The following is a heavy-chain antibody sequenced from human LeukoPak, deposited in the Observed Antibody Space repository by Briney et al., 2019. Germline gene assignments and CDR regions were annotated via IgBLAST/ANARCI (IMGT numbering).Heavy chain of an antibody. CDR3: ARAIPIGYYYGSGSYLDP. D-gene: IGHD3-10*01. Sequence: GASVKVSCKASGGTFSSYAISWVRQAPGQGLEWMGRIIPILGIANYAQKFQGRVTITADKSTSTAYMELSSLRSEDTAVYYCARAIPIGYYYGSGSYLDPWGQGTLVTVSS. J-gene: IGHJ5*02. V-gene: IGHV1-69*04. CDR2: IIPILGIA. CDR1: GGTFSSYA.